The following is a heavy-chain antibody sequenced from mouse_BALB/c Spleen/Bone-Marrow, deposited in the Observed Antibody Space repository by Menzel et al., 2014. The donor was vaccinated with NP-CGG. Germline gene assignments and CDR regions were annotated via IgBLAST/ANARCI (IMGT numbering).Heavy chain of an antibody. CDR2: INPSNGGT. D-gene: IGHD2-10*01. J-gene: IGHJ4*01. V-gene: IGHV1S81*02. CDR1: GYTFTSYY. CDR3: TRRSLLSDYYSMDY. Sequence: VQLVESGAELVKPGASVKLSCKASGYTFTSYYLYWAKQRPGQGLEWIGEINPSNGGTNFNERFKSKASLTVDKSSSTAYMQLNSLTSEDSAVYYCTRRSLLSDYYSMDYWGQGTLVTVSS.